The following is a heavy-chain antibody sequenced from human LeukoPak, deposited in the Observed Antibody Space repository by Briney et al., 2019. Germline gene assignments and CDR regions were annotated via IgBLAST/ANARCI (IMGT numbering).Heavy chain of an antibody. Sequence: GGSLRLSCAASGFTFSSYTMNWVRQAPGKGLEWISYISSSSSTTYYADSVRGRFTFSRDNAKNSLYLQMNSLRDEDTAVYYCARDYDSTGQIDYWGQGTLVTVSS. V-gene: IGHV3-48*02. CDR1: GFTFSSYT. J-gene: IGHJ4*02. CDR3: ARDYDSTGQIDY. D-gene: IGHD3-22*01. CDR2: ISSSSSTT.